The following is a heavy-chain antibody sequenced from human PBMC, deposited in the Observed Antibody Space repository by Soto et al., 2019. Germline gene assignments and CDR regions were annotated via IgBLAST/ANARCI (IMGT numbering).Heavy chain of an antibody. D-gene: IGHD4-17*01. CDR3: ARAVTRDFDY. Sequence: QVQLVESGGGVVQPGRSLRLSCAASGFTFSDYTIHWVRQAPGKGLEWVALISYDATNKYYSDSVKGRFTISRDNSKNTLYLQMNSLRPEDTAVYYCARAVTRDFDYGGQGTLVTVSS. CDR1: GFTFSDYT. J-gene: IGHJ4*02. CDR2: ISYDATNK. V-gene: IGHV3-30-3*01.